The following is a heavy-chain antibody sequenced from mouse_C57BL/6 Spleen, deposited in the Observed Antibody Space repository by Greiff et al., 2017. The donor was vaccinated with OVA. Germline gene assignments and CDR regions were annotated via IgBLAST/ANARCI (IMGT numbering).Heavy chain of an antibody. CDR1: GYTFTSYW. CDR2: IDPSDSET. CDR3: ARGGITTPDWYFDV. Sequence: QVQLQQPGAELVRPGSSVKLSCKASGYTFTSYWMHWVKQRPIQGLEWIGNIDPSDSETHYNQKFKDKATLTVDKSSSTAYMQLSSLTSEDSAVYYCARGGITTPDWYFDVWGTGTTVTVSS. D-gene: IGHD1-1*01. V-gene: IGHV1-52*01. J-gene: IGHJ1*03.